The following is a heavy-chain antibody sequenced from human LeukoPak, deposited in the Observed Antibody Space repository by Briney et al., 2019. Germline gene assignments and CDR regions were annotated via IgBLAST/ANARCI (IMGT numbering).Heavy chain of an antibody. CDR3: ARRGCSSSRRSPIDY. Sequence: PGGSLRLSCTASGFTFSDYWMTWVRQAPGKGPEWVANIKQDGSQRYYVDSVRGRFTISRDNAKNSLFLQMSGLRAEDTAVYYCARRGCSSSRRSPIDYWGQGTLVTVSS. CDR1: GFTFSDYW. CDR2: IKQDGSQR. J-gene: IGHJ4*02. V-gene: IGHV3-7*01. D-gene: IGHD6-6*01.